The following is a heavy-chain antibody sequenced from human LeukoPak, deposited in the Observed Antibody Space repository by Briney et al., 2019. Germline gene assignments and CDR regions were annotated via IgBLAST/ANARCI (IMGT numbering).Heavy chain of an antibody. J-gene: IGHJ4*02. CDR1: GFTFDDYA. CDR2: ISWNSGSI. D-gene: IGHD6-13*01. Sequence: GGSLRLSCAASGFTFDDYAMHWVRQAPGKGLEWVSGISWNSGSIGYADSVKGRFTISRDNAKNSLYLQMNSLRAEDTALYYCAKAIAAASHLGSVVDYRGQGTLVTVSS. V-gene: IGHV3-9*01. CDR3: AKAIAAASHLGSVVDY.